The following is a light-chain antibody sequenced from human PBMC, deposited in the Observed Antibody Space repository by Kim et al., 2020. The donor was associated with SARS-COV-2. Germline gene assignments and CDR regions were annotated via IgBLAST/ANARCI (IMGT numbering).Light chain of an antibody. V-gene: IGKV1-39*01. Sequence: ASIGDRVPITCRASQSISRHFNWYQKRPGEAPKLLIYGASNLQSGVPSRFSGSGSGTDFTLTISSLQPEDFATYYCQQSYSSPPTFGQGTKVDIK. J-gene: IGKJ1*01. CDR1: QSISRH. CDR3: QQSYSSPPT. CDR2: GAS.